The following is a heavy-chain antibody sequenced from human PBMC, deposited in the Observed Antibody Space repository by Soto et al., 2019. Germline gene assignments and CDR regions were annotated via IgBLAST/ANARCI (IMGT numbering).Heavy chain of an antibody. CDR1: GGSISSSNW. CDR2: ISYSGST. J-gene: IGHJ4*02. V-gene: IGHV4-4*02. CDR3: GSGGYYDSRSAY. Sequence: SETLSLTCAVSGGSISSSNWWSWVRQPPGTGLEWIGDISYSGSTYYNPSLKSRVTISVDTSKNQFSLILNSVTAADTAVYYCGSGGYYDSRSAYWGQGTLVTVSS. D-gene: IGHD3-22*01.